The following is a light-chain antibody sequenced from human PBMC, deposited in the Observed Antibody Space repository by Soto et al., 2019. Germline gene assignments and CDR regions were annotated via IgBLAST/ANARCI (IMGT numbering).Light chain of an antibody. V-gene: IGLV3-1*01. J-gene: IGLJ1*01. Sequence: YELTQPPSVSVSPGQTASITCSGDKLGDKYACWYQQKPGQSPVLVIYQDSKRPSGIPERFSGSNSGNTATLTISGTQAMDEADYYCQAWDSSTLYVFGTGTKLTVL. CDR1: KLGDKY. CDR2: QDS. CDR3: QAWDSSTLYV.